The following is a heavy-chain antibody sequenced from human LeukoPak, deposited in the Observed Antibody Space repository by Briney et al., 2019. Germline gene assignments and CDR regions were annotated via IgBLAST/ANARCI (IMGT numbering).Heavy chain of an antibody. D-gene: IGHD1-26*01. J-gene: IGHJ3*02. CDR3: ARRSLNAFDI. V-gene: IGHV4-31*03. Sequence: SQTLSLTCTVSGGSISSRDYYWIWIRQHPGKGLEWIGSIYSSGNTYYTPSLRSRVSISIDTSKNHFSLRLNSVTAADTAVYYCARRSLNAFDIWGQGTMVPVST. CDR2: IYSSGNT. CDR1: GGSISSRDYY.